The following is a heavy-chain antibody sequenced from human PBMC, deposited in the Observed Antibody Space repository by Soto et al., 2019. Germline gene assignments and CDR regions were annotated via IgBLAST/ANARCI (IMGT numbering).Heavy chain of an antibody. D-gene: IGHD6-13*01. CDR2: INPNSGGT. Sequence: ASVEVSCKASGYTFTGYYMHWVLQAPGQGLEWMGWINPNSGGTNYAQKFQGRVTMTRDTSISTAYMELSRLRSDDTAVYYCARGRQAAGTFDYWGQGTLVTVSS. CDR3: ARGRQAAGTFDY. CDR1: GYTFTGYY. J-gene: IGHJ4*02. V-gene: IGHV1-2*02.